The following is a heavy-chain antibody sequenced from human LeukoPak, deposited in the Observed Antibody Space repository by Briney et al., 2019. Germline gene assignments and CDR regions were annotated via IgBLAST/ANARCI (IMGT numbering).Heavy chain of an antibody. V-gene: IGHV4-61*02. CDR1: GGSISSGSYY. CDR3: ASPGYSSSSDADY. D-gene: IGHD6-13*01. CDR2: IYTSGST. J-gene: IGHJ4*02. Sequence: PSETLSLTCTVSGGSISSGSYYWSWIRQPAGKGLEWIGRIYTSGSTNYNPSLKSRVTISVDTSKNQFSLKLSSVTAADTAVYYCASPGYSSSSDADYWGQGTLVTVSS.